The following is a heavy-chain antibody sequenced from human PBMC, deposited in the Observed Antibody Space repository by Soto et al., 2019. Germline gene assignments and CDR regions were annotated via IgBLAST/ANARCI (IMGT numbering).Heavy chain of an antibody. Sequence: ASVKVSCKASGYTFTIYYMHWVRQAPGQGLEWMGIINPSGGSTSYAQKFQGRVTMTRDTSTSTVYMELSSLRSEDTAVYYCAADPRTYCGGDCYLDAFDIWGQGTMVTVS. J-gene: IGHJ3*02. V-gene: IGHV1-46*01. CDR3: AADPRTYCGGDCYLDAFDI. CDR2: INPSGGST. D-gene: IGHD2-21*02. CDR1: GYTFTIYY.